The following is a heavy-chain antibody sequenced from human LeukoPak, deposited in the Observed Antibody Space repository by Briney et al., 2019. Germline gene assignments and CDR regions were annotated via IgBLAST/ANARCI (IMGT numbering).Heavy chain of an antibody. CDR1: GGSFSGYY. Sequence: PSETLSLTCAVYGGSFSGYYWSWIRQPPGKGLDWIGEINHSGRTNYNPSLKSRVTISVDTSKNQFSLKLSSVTAADTAVYYCARGRPYYRPYYFDYWGQGTLVTVSS. V-gene: IGHV4-34*01. J-gene: IGHJ4*02. CDR2: INHSGRT. CDR3: ARGRPYYRPYYFDY. D-gene: IGHD3-10*01.